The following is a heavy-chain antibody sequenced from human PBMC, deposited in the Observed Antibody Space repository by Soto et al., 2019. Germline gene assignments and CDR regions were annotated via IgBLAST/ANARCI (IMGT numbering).Heavy chain of an antibody. Sequence: QVQLQESGPGLVKPSQTLSLTCTVSGGSISSGDYYWSWIRQPPGKGLEWIGYIYYSGTTYYNPSLKSRVTISVDTSKNQFSLKVSSVTAADTAVYYCARALIQLRPHYYYGMDVWGQGTTVTVSS. V-gene: IGHV4-30-4*01. CDR1: GGSISSGDYY. D-gene: IGHD5-18*01. J-gene: IGHJ6*02. CDR3: ARALIQLRPHYYYGMDV. CDR2: IYYSGTT.